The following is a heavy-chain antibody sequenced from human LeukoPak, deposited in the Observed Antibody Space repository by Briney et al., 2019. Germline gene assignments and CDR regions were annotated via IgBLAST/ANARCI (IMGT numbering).Heavy chain of an antibody. CDR2: INWNGGST. V-gene: IGHV3-20*04. J-gene: IGHJ4*02. CDR1: GFTFDDYG. D-gene: IGHD6-13*01. CDR3: ARDDVGSSWYAVDY. Sequence: PGXSLRLSCAASGFTFDDYGMSWVRHAPGKGLEWVSGINWNGGSTVYADSVKGRFTISRYNAKNSLYLQMNSLRAEDTALYYCARDDVGSSWYAVDYWGQGTLVTVSS.